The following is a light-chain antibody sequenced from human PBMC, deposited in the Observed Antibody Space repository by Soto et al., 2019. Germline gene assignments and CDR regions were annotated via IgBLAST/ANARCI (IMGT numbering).Light chain of an antibody. V-gene: IGLV2-14*03. Sequence: QSALTQPASVSGSPGQSITISCTGTSSDVGRYDYVCWYQHHPGKAPKLIIYDVSNRPSGVSNRFSGSKSGDTASLTISGLQDEDEADDYCSAYTSSSSVVFGGGTKVTVL. J-gene: IGLJ2*01. CDR2: DVS. CDR3: SAYTSSSSVV. CDR1: SSDVGRYDY.